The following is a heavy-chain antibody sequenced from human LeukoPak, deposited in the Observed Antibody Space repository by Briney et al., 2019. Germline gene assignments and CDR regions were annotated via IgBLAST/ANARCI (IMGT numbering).Heavy chain of an antibody. CDR3: ARLWDSSSSLDY. Sequence: SETLSLTCTVSGGSISSYYWPWIRQPPGKGLGLEWIGYIYYSGGTNYNPSLKSRVTISIDTSKNQVSLKLSSVTAADTAVYYCARLWDSSSSLDYWGQGTLVTVSS. CDR1: GGSISSYY. J-gene: IGHJ4*02. CDR2: IYYSGGT. D-gene: IGHD6-6*01. V-gene: IGHV4-59*08.